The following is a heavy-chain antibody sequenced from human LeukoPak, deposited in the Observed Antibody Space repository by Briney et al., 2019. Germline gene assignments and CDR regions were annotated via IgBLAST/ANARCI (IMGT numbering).Heavy chain of an antibody. V-gene: IGHV3-66*01. D-gene: IGHD6-19*01. CDR1: GFIFSSYA. CDR3: ASDSSGWFNY. CDR2: IYSGGST. Sequence: PGGSLRLSCAASGFIFSSYAMSWVRQAPGKGLEWVSVIYSGGSTYYADSVKGRFTISRDNSKNTLYLQMNSLRAEDTAVYYCASDSSGWFNYWGQGTLVTVSS. J-gene: IGHJ4*02.